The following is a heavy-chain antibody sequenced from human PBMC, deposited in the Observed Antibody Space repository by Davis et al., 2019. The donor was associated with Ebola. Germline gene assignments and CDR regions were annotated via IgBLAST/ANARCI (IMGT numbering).Heavy chain of an antibody. CDR1: GGSISSSY. Sequence: SETLSLTCTVSGGSISSSYWSWIRQPPGKGLEWIGYIYYSGSTNYNPSLKSRVTISVDTSKNQFSLKLSSVTAADTAVYYCHGVGYYYYGMDVWGQGTTVTVSS. CDR3: HGVGYYYYGMDV. J-gene: IGHJ6*02. V-gene: IGHV4-59*08. CDR2: IYYSGST. D-gene: IGHD2-8*01.